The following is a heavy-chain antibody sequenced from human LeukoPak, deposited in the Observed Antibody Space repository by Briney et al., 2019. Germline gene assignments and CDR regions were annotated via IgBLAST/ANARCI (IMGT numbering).Heavy chain of an antibody. CDR3: AKGRYSSGWYDYFDY. V-gene: IGHV3-23*01. Sequence: GGSLRLSCVISGFTFSSYWMSWVRQAPGKGLEWVSAISGSGGSTYYADSVKGRFTISRDNSKNTLYLQMNSLRAEDTAVYYCAKGRYSSGWYDYFDYWGQGTLVTVSS. D-gene: IGHD6-19*01. J-gene: IGHJ4*02. CDR1: GFTFSSYW. CDR2: ISGSGGST.